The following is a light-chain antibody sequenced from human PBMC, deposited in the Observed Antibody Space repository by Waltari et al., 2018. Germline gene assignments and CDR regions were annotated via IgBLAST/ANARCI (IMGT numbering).Light chain of an antibody. Sequence: DIVMTQSPDSLTVSPGERATINCRSSQSVSDHVNNKNYLAWYRQKAGQPPKLLISWASTREFGVPDRFSGSGSGTEFTLTISSLQPEDVAVYYCQQYYNTPTTFGQGTKVEIK. CDR2: WAS. J-gene: IGKJ1*01. CDR1: QSVSDHVNNKNY. V-gene: IGKV4-1*01. CDR3: QQYYNTPTT.